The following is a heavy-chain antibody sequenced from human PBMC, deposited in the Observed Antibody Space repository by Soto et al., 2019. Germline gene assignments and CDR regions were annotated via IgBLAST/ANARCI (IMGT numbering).Heavy chain of an antibody. CDR3: ARAMYSNSEAALDGLEY. CDR1: GGSIRSYF. CDR2: IYFSGRT. J-gene: IGHJ4*02. Sequence: SETLSLTCTVSGGSIRSYFWSWIRQPPGKALEWIGHIYFSGRTNYNPSLKSRVSISVDTSKSQFSLKLSSVTAADTAVYFCARAMYSNSEAALDGLEYWGRGTLVTVSS. D-gene: IGHD6-6*01. V-gene: IGHV4-59*01.